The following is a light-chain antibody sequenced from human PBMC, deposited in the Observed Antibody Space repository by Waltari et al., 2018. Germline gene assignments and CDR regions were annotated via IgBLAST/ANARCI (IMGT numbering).Light chain of an antibody. CDR2: DAS. CDR3: QQRSNWPRMYT. J-gene: IGKJ2*01. V-gene: IGKV3-11*01. Sequence: EIVLTQSPATLSLSQGARAPLSCRASQSVSSYLAWYQQKPGQAPRLLIYDASNRATGIPARFSGSGSGTDFTLTISSLEPEDFAVYYCQQRSNWPRMYTFGQGTKLEI. CDR1: QSVSSY.